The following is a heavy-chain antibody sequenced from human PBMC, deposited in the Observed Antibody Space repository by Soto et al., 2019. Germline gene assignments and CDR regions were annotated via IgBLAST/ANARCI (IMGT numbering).Heavy chain of an antibody. CDR3: ARDDFWSGLATSFDY. CDR1: GFTFSSYS. Sequence: GGSLRLSCAASGFTFSSYSMNWVRQAPGKGLEWVSSISSSSSYIYYADSVKGRFTISRDNAKNSLYPQMNRLRAEDTAVYYCARDDFWSGLATSFDYWGQGTLVTVSS. CDR2: ISSSSSYI. V-gene: IGHV3-21*01. J-gene: IGHJ4*02. D-gene: IGHD3-3*01.